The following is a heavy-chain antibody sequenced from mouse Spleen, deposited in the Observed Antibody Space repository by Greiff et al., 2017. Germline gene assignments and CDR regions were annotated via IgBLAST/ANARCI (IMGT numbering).Heavy chain of an antibody. V-gene: IGHV2-2*01. CDR3: ARNSNYWYFDV. CDR2: IWSGGST. CDR1: GFSLTSYG. J-gene: IGHJ1*03. Sequence: VQLVESGPGLVQPSQSLSITCTVSGFSLTSYGVHWVRQSPGKGLEWLGVIWSGGSTDYNAAFISRLSISKDNSKSQVFFKMNSLQADDTAIYYCARNSNYWYFDVWGTGTTVTVSS. D-gene: IGHD2-5*01.